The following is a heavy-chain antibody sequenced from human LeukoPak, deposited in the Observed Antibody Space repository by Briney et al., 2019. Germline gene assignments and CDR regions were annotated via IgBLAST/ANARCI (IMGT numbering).Heavy chain of an antibody. J-gene: IGHJ4*02. D-gene: IGHD3-9*01. V-gene: IGHV3-11*01. Sequence: TGGSLRLSCAASGFTFSDYYMSWIRQAPGKGLEWVSYISSSGSTIYYADSVKGRFTISRDNAKNSLYLQMNSLRAEDTAVYYCARPSHDWSRALGYWGQGTLVTVSS. CDR3: ARPSHDWSRALGY. CDR2: ISSSGSTI. CDR1: GFTFSDYY.